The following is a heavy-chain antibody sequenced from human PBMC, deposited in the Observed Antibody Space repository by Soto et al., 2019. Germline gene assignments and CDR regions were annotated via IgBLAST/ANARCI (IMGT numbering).Heavy chain of an antibody. Sequence: EVQLVESGGGLVQPGGSLRLSCAASGFTFSDHYMDWVRQAPGKGLEWVGRIRNRANSYTTEFAASVKGRSTISRDDSKNALYLHMSTLKTEDTAVYYCARVDHSNWNDAYFDYWGQGTLVTVSS. D-gene: IGHD1-20*01. V-gene: IGHV3-72*01. CDR1: GFTFSDHY. CDR2: IRNRANSYTT. J-gene: IGHJ4*02. CDR3: ARVDHSNWNDAYFDY.